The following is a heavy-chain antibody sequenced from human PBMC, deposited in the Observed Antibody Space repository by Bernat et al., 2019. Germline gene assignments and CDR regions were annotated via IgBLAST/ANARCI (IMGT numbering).Heavy chain of an antibody. CDR1: GFTFSSYA. CDR2: ISYDGSNK. V-gene: IGHV3-30-3*01. Sequence: QVQLVESGGGVVQPGRSLRRSCAASGFTFSSYAMHWVRQAPGKGLEWVAVISYDGSNKYYADSVKGRFTISRDNSKNTLYLQMNSLRAEDTAVYYCARHYAVGGIDYWGEGTLVTVSS. D-gene: IGHD3-10*01. J-gene: IGHJ4*02. CDR3: ARHYAVGGIDY.